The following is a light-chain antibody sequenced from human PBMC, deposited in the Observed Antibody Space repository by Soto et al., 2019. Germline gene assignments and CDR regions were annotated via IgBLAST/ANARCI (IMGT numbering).Light chain of an antibody. Sequence: QSVLTQPASVSGSPGQSITISCTGTSSDVGGYNYVPWYQQHPGKAPKLMIYEVSNRPSGVSNRFSGSKSGNTASLTISGLQAEDEVDYYCSSYTSSSTYVFGTGTKVTVL. CDR1: SSDVGGYNY. J-gene: IGLJ1*01. CDR2: EVS. CDR3: SSYTSSSTYV. V-gene: IGLV2-14*01.